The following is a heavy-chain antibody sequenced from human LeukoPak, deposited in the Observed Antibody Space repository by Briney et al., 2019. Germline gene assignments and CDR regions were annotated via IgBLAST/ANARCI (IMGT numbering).Heavy chain of an antibody. CDR2: IYPGDSDT. J-gene: IGHJ4*02. CDR3: ARLVDYYDSSGYYLRN. CDR1: GYSFTSYW. Sequence: GESLKISCKGSGYSFTSYWSGWVRQTPGKGLEWMGIIYPGDSDTRYSPSFQGQVTISADKSISTAYLQWSSLKASDTAMYYCARLVDYYDSSGYYLRNWGQGTLVTVSS. V-gene: IGHV5-51*01. D-gene: IGHD3-22*01.